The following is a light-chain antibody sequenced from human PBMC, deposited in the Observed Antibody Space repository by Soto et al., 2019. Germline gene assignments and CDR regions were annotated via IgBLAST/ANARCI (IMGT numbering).Light chain of an antibody. CDR3: QQYNNWPPRT. CDR2: VES. J-gene: IGKJ2*01. CDR1: KSISKS. Sequence: EKVMTQSPPSLSGSPGETATLSCRASKSISKSLAWYQQKPGQAPSLLIYVESTRATGIPARFSGSGSGTEFTLTISSLQSEDSALYYCQQYNNWPPRTFGQGTKLEIK. V-gene: IGKV3-15*01.